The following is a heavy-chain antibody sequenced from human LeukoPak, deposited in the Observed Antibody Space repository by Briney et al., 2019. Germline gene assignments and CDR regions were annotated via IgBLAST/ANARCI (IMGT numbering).Heavy chain of an antibody. CDR2: IKQDGSKQ. D-gene: IGHD6-19*01. CDR1: GFTFSSYW. J-gene: IGHJ3*02. V-gene: IGHV3-7*01. CDR3: GRKGNRGGWSIVFEI. Sequence: PGGSLRLSCAASGFTFSSYWMNWVRQAPGKGLEWVANIKQDGSKQYYVDSVKGRFTISRDNARNSVYLQMNSLRVEDTAVYYWGRKGNRGGWSIVFEIWGKGKMVTVS.